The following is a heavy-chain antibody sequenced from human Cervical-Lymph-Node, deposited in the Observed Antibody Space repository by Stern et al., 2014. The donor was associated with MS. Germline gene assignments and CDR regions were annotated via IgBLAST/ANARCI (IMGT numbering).Heavy chain of an antibody. Sequence: QVQLVQSGAEVKKPGSSVKVSCKASGDTFSSYAINWVRQAPGQGLEWMGGITPVFGTTNYAQKFQGRVTITADKSTNTAYMELMTLISEDTAVYYCARGGGLVGYFDYWGQGTLVSVSS. CDR3: ARGGGLVGYFDY. CDR2: ITPVFGTT. CDR1: GDTFSSYA. V-gene: IGHV1-69*06. D-gene: IGHD1-26*01. J-gene: IGHJ4*02.